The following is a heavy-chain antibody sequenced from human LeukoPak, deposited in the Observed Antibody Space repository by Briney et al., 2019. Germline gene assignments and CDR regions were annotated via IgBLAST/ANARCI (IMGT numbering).Heavy chain of an antibody. Sequence: SETLSLTCSVSGGSINSYYWNWIRQPPGKGLEWMGYISYSGSTNYNPSLENRVTISVDTSKNQFSLKLSSVTAADTAVYYCAREGGPYRPLDYSGQGTLVTVSS. CDR2: ISYSGST. CDR1: GGSINSYY. V-gene: IGHV4-59*12. CDR3: AREGGPYRPLDY. J-gene: IGHJ4*02.